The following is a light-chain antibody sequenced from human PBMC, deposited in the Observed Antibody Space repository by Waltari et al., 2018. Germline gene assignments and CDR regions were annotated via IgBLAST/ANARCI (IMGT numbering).Light chain of an antibody. J-gene: IGKJ4*01. CDR1: QSVLYRSNNKNY. CDR3: QLGLT. V-gene: IGKV4-1*01. CDR2: WAS. Sequence: DIVMTQSPDSLAVSLGERATINCKSSQSVLYRSNNKNYLAWYQQKPGQPPKLLIYWASTRESGVPDRFSGSGSGTDFTLTISSLQAEDVAVYYCQLGLTFGGGTKVEIK.